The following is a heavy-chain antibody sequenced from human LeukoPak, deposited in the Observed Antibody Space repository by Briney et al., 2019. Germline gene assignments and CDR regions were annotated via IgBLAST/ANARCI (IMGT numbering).Heavy chain of an antibody. CDR3: ARGDLYFYGDPSAY. CDR1: GYSFGTSG. CDR2: ISGNNGNT. V-gene: IGHV1-18*01. Sequence: ASVKVSCKASGYSFGTSGITWVRQAPGQGLEWMGWISGNNGNTDYVKKFQGSVTMTTDTSTSTVYMELSSLRSEDTAVYYCARGDLYFYGDPSAYWGQGTLVTVSS. J-gene: IGHJ4*02. D-gene: IGHD4-17*01.